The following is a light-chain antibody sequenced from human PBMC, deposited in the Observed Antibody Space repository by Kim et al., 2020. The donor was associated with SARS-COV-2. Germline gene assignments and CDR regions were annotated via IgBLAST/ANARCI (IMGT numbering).Light chain of an antibody. V-gene: IGKV1-33*01. Sequence: SASVGDSVTITCQASQDINNYFNWYQQKPGKAPKLLIYDASNLETGVPSRFSGSGSGTDFTFTISSLQPEDIATYYCQQYDNLPRTFGQGTKLEI. CDR2: DAS. CDR3: QQYDNLPRT. J-gene: IGKJ2*01. CDR1: QDINNY.